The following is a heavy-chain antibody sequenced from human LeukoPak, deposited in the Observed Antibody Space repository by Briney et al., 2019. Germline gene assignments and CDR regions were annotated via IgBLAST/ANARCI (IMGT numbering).Heavy chain of an antibody. CDR1: GFTVSSNY. CDR3: AKSGYNRFDY. J-gene: IGHJ4*02. V-gene: IGHV3-53*01. D-gene: IGHD5-24*01. Sequence: TGGSLRLSCAASGFTVSSNYMSWVRQAPGKGLEWVSVIYSGGSTYADSVKGRFTISRDNSKNTLYLQMNSLRAEDTAVYYCAKSGYNRFDYWGQGTLVTVSS. CDR2: IYSGGST.